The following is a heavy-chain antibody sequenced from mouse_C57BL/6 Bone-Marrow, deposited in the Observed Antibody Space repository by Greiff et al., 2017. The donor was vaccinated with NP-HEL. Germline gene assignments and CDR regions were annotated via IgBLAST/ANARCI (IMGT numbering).Heavy chain of an antibody. J-gene: IGHJ3*01. D-gene: IGHD1-1*01. CDR2: IYPRSGNT. V-gene: IGHV1-81*01. CDR3: ARRGYYYGSSPY. Sequence: VQGVESGAELARPGASVKLSCKASGYTFTSYGISWVKQRTGQGLEWIGEIYPRSGNTYYNEKFKGKATLTADKSSSTAYMELRSLTSEDSAVYFCARRGYYYGSSPYWGQGTLVTVSA. CDR1: GYTFTSYG.